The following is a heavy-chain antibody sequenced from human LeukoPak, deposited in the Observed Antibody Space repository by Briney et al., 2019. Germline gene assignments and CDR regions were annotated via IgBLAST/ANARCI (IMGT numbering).Heavy chain of an antibody. V-gene: IGHV4-34*01. J-gene: IGHJ5*01. CDR1: GGSFSGYY. Sequence: SETLSLTCAVYGGSFSGYYWSWIRQPPGKGLEWIGEINHSGSTNYNPSLNSRVTISVDTSKSQFSLKLNSVTAADTAVYFCARGGIVTAGTKWLNSWGQGTLVTVSS. CDR3: ARGGIVTAGTKWLNS. CDR2: INHSGST. D-gene: IGHD6-13*01.